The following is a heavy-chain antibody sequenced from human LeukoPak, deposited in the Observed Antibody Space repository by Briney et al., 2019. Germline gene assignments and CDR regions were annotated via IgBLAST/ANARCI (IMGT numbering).Heavy chain of an antibody. CDR1: GFTFSSYS. CDR3: GRRGWLVGDYAFDI. J-gene: IGHJ3*02. Sequence: GGSLRLSCAASGFTFSSYSMNWVRKAPGRGLEWVSSISSRRSYIYSTADPVKGRFAISRDNSKNTLYLQMNSLRAEDTAVYYCGRRGWLVGDYAFDIWGQGSMVTVSS. D-gene: IGHD6-19*01. V-gene: IGHV3-21*04. CDR2: ISSRRSYI.